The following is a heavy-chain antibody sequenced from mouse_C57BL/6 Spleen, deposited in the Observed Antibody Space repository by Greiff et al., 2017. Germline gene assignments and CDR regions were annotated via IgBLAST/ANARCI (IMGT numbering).Heavy chain of an antibody. J-gene: IGHJ4*01. CDR1: GFTFSDYG. V-gene: IGHV5-17*01. Sequence: EVQRVESGGGLVKPGGSLKLSCAASGFTFSDYGMHWVRQAPEKGLEWVAYISSGSSTIYYTDTVKGRFTISRDNAKNTLFLQMTSLRSEDTAMYYCARAVVAEDYYAMDYWGQGTSVTVSS. D-gene: IGHD1-1*01. CDR2: ISSGSSTI. CDR3: ARAVVAEDYYAMDY.